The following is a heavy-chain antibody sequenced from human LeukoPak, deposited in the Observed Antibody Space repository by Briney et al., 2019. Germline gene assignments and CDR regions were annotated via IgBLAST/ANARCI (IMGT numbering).Heavy chain of an antibody. CDR1: GFTFSSYAM. CDR2: IYHSGST. V-gene: IGHV4-4*02. D-gene: IGHD4-17*01. Sequence: GSLRLSCAASGFTFSSYAMSWVRQPPGKGLEWIGEIYHSGSTNYNPSLKSRVNISVDKSKNQFSLKLSSVTAADTAVYYCARALTTVTQYYFYYWGQGTLVTVSS. J-gene: IGHJ4*02. CDR3: ARALTTVTQYYFYY.